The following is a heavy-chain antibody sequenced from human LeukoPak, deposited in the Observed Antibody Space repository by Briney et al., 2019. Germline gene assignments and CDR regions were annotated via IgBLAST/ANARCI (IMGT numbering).Heavy chain of an antibody. CDR2: INAGNGNT. D-gene: IGHD2-15*01. Sequence: ASVKVSCKASGYIFTNYAMHWVRQAPGQRLEWMGWINAGNGNTKYSQKFQGRVTITRGTSANTAYMDLSSLRSEDTAVYYCARAYCSGGSCYNEGAFDIWGQGTMVTVSS. J-gene: IGHJ3*02. CDR3: ARAYCSGGSCYNEGAFDI. V-gene: IGHV1-3*01. CDR1: GYIFTNYA.